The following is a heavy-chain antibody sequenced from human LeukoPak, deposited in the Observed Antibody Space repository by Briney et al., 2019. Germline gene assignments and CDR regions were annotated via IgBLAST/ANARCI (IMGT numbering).Heavy chain of an antibody. J-gene: IGHJ4*02. V-gene: IGHV3-21*01. CDR1: AFTFSTYN. Sequence: GGSLRLSCAASAFTFSTYNMNWVRQAPGKGLEWVSSISTRSSYIFYADSVKGRFTISRDNAKNSLYLQMNSLRAEDTAVYYCATLPIAAPGDYWGQGTLVTVSS. CDR2: ISTRSSYI. CDR3: ATLPIAAPGDY. D-gene: IGHD6-13*01.